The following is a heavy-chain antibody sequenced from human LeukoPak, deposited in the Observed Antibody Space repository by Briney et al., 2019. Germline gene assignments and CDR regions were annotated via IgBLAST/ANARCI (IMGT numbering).Heavy chain of an antibody. V-gene: IGHV4-4*07. D-gene: IGHD3-16*02. CDR3: ARGMKAEAAVQGALIPLDT. CDR2: IYSSGST. Sequence: PSESLSLTCTVSGGSISSYYWSWIRQPAGKGLEWIGHIYSSGSTNYNPSLKSRVSMSVDTSKNQFSLKLSSVTAADTAVYYCARGMKAEAAVQGALIPLDTWARGTLLTVSS. J-gene: IGHJ4*02. CDR1: GGSISSYY.